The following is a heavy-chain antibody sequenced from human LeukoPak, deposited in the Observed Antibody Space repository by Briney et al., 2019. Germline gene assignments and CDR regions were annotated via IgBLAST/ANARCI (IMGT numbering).Heavy chain of an antibody. V-gene: IGHV4-59*01. D-gene: IGHD3-22*01. Sequence: SETLSLTCSVSGGSISDYYWTWIRQSPEKGLEWIGYIQSIGGTNYNPSLKSRVTISVDTSKNQFSLKLTSVTAADTAVYYCACLTTADAFDIWGQGTMVTVSS. J-gene: IGHJ3*02. CDR1: GGSISDYY. CDR3: ACLTTADAFDI. CDR2: IQSIGGT.